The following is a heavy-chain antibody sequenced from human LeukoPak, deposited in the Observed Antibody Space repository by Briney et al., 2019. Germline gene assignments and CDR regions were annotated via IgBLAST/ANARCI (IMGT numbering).Heavy chain of an antibody. CDR2: ISHSGST. J-gene: IGHJ4*02. D-gene: IGHD2-2*01. CDR3: ARVRYCSTNRCYDREFDN. Sequence: PSETLSLTRTVSCGSISIFYWSWIRQPPAKGVEGIGYISHSGSTNYNPSLESRVTISVDTCKNQFSLKLNSVTAADTAVYYCARVRYCSTNRCYDREFDNWGQGTLVTVSS. CDR1: CGSISIFY. V-gene: IGHV4-59*01.